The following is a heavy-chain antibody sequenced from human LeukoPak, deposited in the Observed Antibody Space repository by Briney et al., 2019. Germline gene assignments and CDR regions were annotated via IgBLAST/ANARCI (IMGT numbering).Heavy chain of an antibody. CDR1: GYTFTSYY. V-gene: IGHV1-46*01. CDR2: INPSGGST. Sequence: ASVKVSCKASGYTFTSYYMHWVRQAPGQGLEWMGIINPSGGSTSYAQKFQGRVTMTRDMSTSTVYMELSSLRSEDTAVYYCARDRAGYCSGGSCYGGAYYFDYWGQGTLVTVSS. D-gene: IGHD2-15*01. J-gene: IGHJ4*02. CDR3: ARDRAGYCSGGSCYGGAYYFDY.